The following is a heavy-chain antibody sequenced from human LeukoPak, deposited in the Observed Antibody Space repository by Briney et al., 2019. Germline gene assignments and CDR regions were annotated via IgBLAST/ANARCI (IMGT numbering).Heavy chain of an antibody. D-gene: IGHD2-15*01. V-gene: IGHV1-69*05. Sequence: PRASVKVSCKASGGTFSSYAISWVRQAPGQGLEWMGGIITIFGTANYAQKFQGRVTMTTDTSTSTAYMELRSLRSDDTAVYYCARVGEFVVVATKGSHYYYYMDVWGKGTTVTVSS. CDR1: GGTFSSYA. CDR3: ARVGEFVVVATKGSHYYYYMDV. CDR2: IITIFGTA. J-gene: IGHJ6*03.